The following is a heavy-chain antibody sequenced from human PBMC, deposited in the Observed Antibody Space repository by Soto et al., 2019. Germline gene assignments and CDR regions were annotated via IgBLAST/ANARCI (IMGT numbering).Heavy chain of an antibody. V-gene: IGHV6-1*01. CDR1: GDSVSSNSAA. CDR3: ARADRAALTAPYYYYGMDV. Sequence: SQTLSLTCVISGDSVSSNSAAWNWIRQSPSRGLEWLGRTYYRSKWYNDYAVSVKSRITINPDTSKNQFSLQLNSVTPEDTAVYYCARADRAALTAPYYYYGMDVWGQGTTVTSP. D-gene: IGHD6-6*01. CDR2: TYYRSKWYN. J-gene: IGHJ6*02.